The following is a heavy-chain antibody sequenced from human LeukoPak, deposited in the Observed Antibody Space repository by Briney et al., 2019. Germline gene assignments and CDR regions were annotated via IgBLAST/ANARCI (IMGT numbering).Heavy chain of an antibody. V-gene: IGHV3-23*01. J-gene: IGHJ4*02. CDR3: ANYVAAEKLFGMRYFDY. Sequence: GGSLRLSCAASGFTFSSYAMSWVRQAPGKGLEWVSAISGSGGSTYYADSVKSRFTISRDNSKNTLYLQMNSLRAEDTAVYYCANYVAAEKLFGMRYFDYWGQGTLVTVSS. CDR2: ISGSGGST. D-gene: IGHD6-19*01. CDR1: GFTFSSYA.